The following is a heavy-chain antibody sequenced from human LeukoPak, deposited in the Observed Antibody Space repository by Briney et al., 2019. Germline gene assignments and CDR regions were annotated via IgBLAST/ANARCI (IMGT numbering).Heavy chain of an antibody. Sequence: PSETLSLTCTVSGGSISSYYWSWIRQPPGKGLEWIGYIYYSGSTNYNPSIKGRVTISVDTSKNQFSLKLSSVTAADTAVYYCARLKGVLGAFDIWGQGTMVTVSS. CDR1: GGSISSYY. D-gene: IGHD2-8*01. CDR3: ARLKGVLGAFDI. J-gene: IGHJ3*02. V-gene: IGHV4-59*08. CDR2: IYYSGST.